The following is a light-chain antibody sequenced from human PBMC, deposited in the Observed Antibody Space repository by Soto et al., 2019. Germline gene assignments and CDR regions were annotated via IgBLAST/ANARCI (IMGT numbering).Light chain of an antibody. Sequence: DIQMTQSPYTLSASVGDRFTITCRASQSISSWLAWYQQKPGKAPKLLIYKASSLESGVPSRFSGSGSGTEFTLTISSLQPDDFATYYCQQYNSYSITFGQGRRLEIK. CDR2: KAS. V-gene: IGKV1-5*03. J-gene: IGKJ5*01. CDR3: QQYNSYSIT. CDR1: QSISSW.